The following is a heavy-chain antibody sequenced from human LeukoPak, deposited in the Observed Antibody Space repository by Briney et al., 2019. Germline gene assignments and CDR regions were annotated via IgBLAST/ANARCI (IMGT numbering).Heavy chain of an antibody. Sequence: SQTLSLTCAISGDSVSSNSAAWNWIRQSPSTGLEWLGRTYYRSKWYNDYAASVKSRITINPDTSKNQFSLQLNSVTPEDTAVYYCARDFDSYSGSYHWTFDYWGQGTLVTVSS. J-gene: IGHJ4*02. D-gene: IGHD1-26*01. CDR1: GDSVSSNSAA. CDR2: TYYRSKWYN. CDR3: ARDFDSYSGSYHWTFDY. V-gene: IGHV6-1*01.